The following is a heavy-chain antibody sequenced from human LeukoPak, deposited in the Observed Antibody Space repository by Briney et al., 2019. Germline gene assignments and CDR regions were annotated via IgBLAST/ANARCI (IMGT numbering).Heavy chain of an antibody. V-gene: IGHV3-53*01. CDR2: IYSGGST. Sequence: PSETLSLTCAVYGGSFSGYYWSWVRQAPGKGLEWVSVIYSGGSTYYADSVKGRFTISRDNSKNTLYLQMNSLRAEDTAVYYCASSNYYDILTGYPKYFDYWGQGTLVTVSS. J-gene: IGHJ4*02. CDR3: ASSNYYDILTGYPKYFDY. CDR1: GGSFSGYY. D-gene: IGHD3-9*01.